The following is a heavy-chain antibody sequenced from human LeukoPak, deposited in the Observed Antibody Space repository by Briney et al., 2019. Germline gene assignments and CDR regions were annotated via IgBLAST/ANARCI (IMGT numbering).Heavy chain of an antibody. V-gene: IGHV3-21*01. CDR3: ARASDPYFDY. J-gene: IGHJ4*02. CDR2: ISSSSSYI. Sequence: GGSLRLSSAASGFTFSSYSMNCGRQAPGKGLEWVSSISSSSSYIYYADSVKGRFTISRENAKNSLYLQMNSLRAEDTAVYYCARASDPYFDYGGQGTLVTVSS. CDR1: GFTFSSYS.